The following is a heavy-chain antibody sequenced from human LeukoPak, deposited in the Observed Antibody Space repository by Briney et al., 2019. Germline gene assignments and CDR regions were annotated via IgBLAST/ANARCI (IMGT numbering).Heavy chain of an antibody. J-gene: IGHJ4*02. CDR3: ARGRPYSSSWYLY. Sequence: PSETLSLTCAVYGGSFSGYYWSWIRQPPGKGLEWIGEINHSGSTNYNPSLKSRVTISVDTSKNQFSLKLSSVTAADTAVYYCARGRPYSSSWYLYWGQGTLVTVSS. CDR2: INHSGST. D-gene: IGHD6-13*01. CDR1: GGSFSGYY. V-gene: IGHV4-34*01.